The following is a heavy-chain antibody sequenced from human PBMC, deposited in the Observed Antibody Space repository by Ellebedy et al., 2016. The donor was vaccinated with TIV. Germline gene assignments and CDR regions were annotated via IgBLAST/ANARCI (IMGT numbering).Heavy chain of an antibody. D-gene: IGHD2-15*01. CDR3: ARGDMGINSLDY. CDR1: GFTFSSYA. CDR2: ISSDGSAK. Sequence: GESLKISCSASGFTFSSYAMHWVRQAPGKGLEWVAVISSDGSAKYFADSVKARFTISRDNSKNTLDQQMNSLRAEDTAVYYCARGDMGINSLDYWGQGTLVTVSS. V-gene: IGHV3-30-3*01. J-gene: IGHJ4*02.